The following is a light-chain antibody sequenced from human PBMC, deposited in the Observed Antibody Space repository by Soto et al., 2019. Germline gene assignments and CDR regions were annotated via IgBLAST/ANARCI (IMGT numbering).Light chain of an antibody. Sequence: DIQMTQSPSSLSASVGDRVTITCRASQGISHYLAWYQQKPGTVPKLLIYAASTLQSGVPSRFSGSGSGTDFTLTISSPQPEDVATYYCQNYNSAPLTFGGGTKVEIK. CDR1: QGISHY. V-gene: IGKV1-27*01. J-gene: IGKJ4*01. CDR2: AAS. CDR3: QNYNSAPLT.